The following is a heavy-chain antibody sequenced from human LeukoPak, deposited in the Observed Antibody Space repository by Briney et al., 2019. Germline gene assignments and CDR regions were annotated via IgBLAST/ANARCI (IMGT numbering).Heavy chain of an antibody. V-gene: IGHV3-53*01. J-gene: IGHJ4*02. CDR1: GFTVSSNY. Sequence: PGGSLRLSCAASGFTVSSNYMSWGGQVPGKGLEWVSVIYSGGSTHYADSVKGRFTISRDNSKNTLYLQMNRLRGEDTAVYYCATVPYSSCWYLDYWGKGTLVTVSS. CDR2: IYSGGST. CDR3: ATVPYSSCWYLDY. D-gene: IGHD6-19*01.